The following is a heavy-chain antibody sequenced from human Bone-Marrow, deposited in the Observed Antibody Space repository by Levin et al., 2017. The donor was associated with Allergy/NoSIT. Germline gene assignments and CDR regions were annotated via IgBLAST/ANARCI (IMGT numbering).Heavy chain of an antibody. D-gene: IGHD6-13*01. CDR1: GGSFSGYY. CDR2: INHSGST. J-gene: IGHJ6*02. Sequence: SETLSLTCAVYGGSFSGYYWSWIRQPPGKGLEWIGEINHSGSTNYNPSLKSRVTISVDTSKNQFSLKLSSVTAADTAVYYCARGPSSSWSYYYYYYGMDVWGQGTTVTVSS. CDR3: ARGPSSSWSYYYYYYGMDV. V-gene: IGHV4-34*01.